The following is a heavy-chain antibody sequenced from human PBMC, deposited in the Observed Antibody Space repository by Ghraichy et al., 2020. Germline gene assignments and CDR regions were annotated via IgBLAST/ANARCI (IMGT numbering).Heavy chain of an antibody. D-gene: IGHD3-9*01. CDR3: AKDKCQPLLGLPSYFDT. V-gene: IGHV1-3*01. CDR2: INAANGHA. CDR1: GYTFTSFE. Sequence: ASVKVSCKISGYTFTSFEIYWQRQSPGQRPEWKGRINAANGHARYSEKFQDRVTLTRDASANTASMEMSSLTSEDTAVYFCAKDKCQPLLGLPSYFDTWGQGTLVTVSS. J-gene: IGHJ4*02.